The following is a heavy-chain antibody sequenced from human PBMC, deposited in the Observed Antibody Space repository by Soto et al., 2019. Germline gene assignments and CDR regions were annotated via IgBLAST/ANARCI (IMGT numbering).Heavy chain of an antibody. D-gene: IGHD2-21*02. Sequence: QVQLVESGGGLVKPGGSLRLSCAASGFTFSDYYMSWIRQAPGKGLEWVSYISSSSSYTNYADSVKGRFTISRDNAKNSLYLQMNSLRAEDTAVYFCARNADVCDCGDDYWGQGTLVTVSS. CDR1: GFTFSDYY. CDR3: ARNADVCDCGDDY. J-gene: IGHJ4*02. CDR2: ISSSSSYT. V-gene: IGHV3-11*05.